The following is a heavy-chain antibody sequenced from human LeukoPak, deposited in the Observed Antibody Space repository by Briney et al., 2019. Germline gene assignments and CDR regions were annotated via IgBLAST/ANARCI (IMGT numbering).Heavy chain of an antibody. D-gene: IGHD6-13*01. CDR1: GFTFSSYS. Sequence: GGSLRLSCAASGFTFSSYSMNWVRQAPGKGLEWVSSISSSSSYIYYADSVKGRFTISRDNAKNSLYLQMNSLRAEDTAVYYCARTIAAAGTAGYWGQGTLVSVSS. V-gene: IGHV3-21*01. CDR3: ARTIAAAGTAGY. CDR2: ISSSSSYI. J-gene: IGHJ4*02.